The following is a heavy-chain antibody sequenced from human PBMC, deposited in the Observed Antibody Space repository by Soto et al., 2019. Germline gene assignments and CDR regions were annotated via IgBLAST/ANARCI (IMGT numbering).Heavy chain of an antibody. CDR1: GYTFTIYG. D-gene: IGHD4-17*01. CDR2: ISAYNGNT. J-gene: IGHJ3*02. V-gene: IGHV1-18*01. Sequence: ASVKVSCKASGYTFTIYGISWVLQAPGQGLEWMGWISAYNGNTNYAQKLQGRVTMTTDTSTSTAYMELRSLRSDDTAVYYCARDVTVTTAFDSWGEGTMVTVS. CDR3: ARDVTVTTAFDS.